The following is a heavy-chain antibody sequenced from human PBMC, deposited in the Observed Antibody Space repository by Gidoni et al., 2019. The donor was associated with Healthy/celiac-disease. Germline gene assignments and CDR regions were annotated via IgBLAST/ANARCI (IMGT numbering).Heavy chain of an antibody. D-gene: IGHD3-10*01. CDR2: ISGSGVST. V-gene: IGHV3-23*01. Sequence: EVQLLESGGGLVQPGGSLRLAWAASGFTFSSYAMSWVRQAPGKGLEWVSAISGSGVSTYYADSVKGRFTISRDNSKNTLYLQMNSLRAEDTAVYYCAKDLARGLATGYFDYWGQGTLVTVSS. CDR1: GFTFSSYA. CDR3: AKDLARGLATGYFDY. J-gene: IGHJ4*02.